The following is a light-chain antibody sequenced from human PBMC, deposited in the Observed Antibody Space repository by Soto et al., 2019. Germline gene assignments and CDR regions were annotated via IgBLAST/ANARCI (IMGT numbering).Light chain of an antibody. CDR3: QQSYSTPSIT. Sequence: DIQMTQSPSSLSAFVGDRVTITCRASESISRHLNWYQQKPGKAPKLLIYAASSLQNGVPSRFSGGGSGTDFTLTISNLQPADFATYYCQQSYSTPSITCGQEIRLEIK. CDR2: AAS. J-gene: IGKJ5*01. CDR1: ESISRH. V-gene: IGKV1-39*01.